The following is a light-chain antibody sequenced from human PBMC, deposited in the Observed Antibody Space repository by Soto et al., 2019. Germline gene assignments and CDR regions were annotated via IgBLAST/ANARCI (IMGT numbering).Light chain of an antibody. CDR2: DVS. CDR1: SSDVGGYNY. Sequence: QSALTQPASVSGSPGQSITISCTGTSSDVGGYNYVSWYQQHPGKAPKLMMYDVSNRPSGVSNRFSGSKSGNTASLTISGRQAEDEADYYCSSYTSSSTLYVFGTGTKLTVL. J-gene: IGLJ1*01. CDR3: SSYTSSSTLYV. V-gene: IGLV2-14*01.